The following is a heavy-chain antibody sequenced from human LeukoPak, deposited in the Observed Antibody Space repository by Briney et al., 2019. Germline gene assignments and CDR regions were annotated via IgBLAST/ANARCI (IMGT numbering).Heavy chain of an antibody. CDR1: GGSFTGYY. CDR2: INHSGST. Sequence: PSETLSLTCGVHGGSFTGYYWSWIRQPPGKGLEWIGEINHSGSTNYNPSLKSRVIISVDTSKNLFSLKLSSVTAADTAVYYCARDGAVAGTVDYWGQGTLVTVSS. CDR3: ARDGAVAGTVDY. V-gene: IGHV4-34*01. D-gene: IGHD6-19*01. J-gene: IGHJ4*02.